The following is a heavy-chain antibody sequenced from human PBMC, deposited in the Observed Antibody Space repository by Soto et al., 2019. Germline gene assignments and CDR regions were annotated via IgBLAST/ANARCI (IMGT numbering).Heavy chain of an antibody. CDR1: GYTFTSYA. J-gene: IGHJ6*03. CDR3: ARAGPGIAVAPDYYMDV. CDR2: INASGGNT. V-gene: IGHV1-46*03. D-gene: IGHD6-19*01. Sequence: ASVKVSCKASGYTFTSYAMHWVRQAPGQRLEWMGIINASGGNTNYAQKFQGRVTITRDTSTSTVYMELSSLRSEDTAVYYCARAGPGIAVAPDYYMDVWGKGTTVTVSS.